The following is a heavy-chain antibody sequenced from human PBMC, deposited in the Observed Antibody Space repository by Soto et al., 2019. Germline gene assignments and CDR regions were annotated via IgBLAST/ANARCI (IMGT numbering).Heavy chain of an antibody. CDR1: RSSLTNIL. V-gene: IGHV5-10-1*01. CDR3: ASGGDASGHQGFDI. J-gene: IGHJ3*02. Sequence: RGESLKTSCKGSRSSLTNILIHCVRLIPWKGLEWMVRIDPGDSLNTYNPSFQGHVTMSAAKSINTAYLQWSSLKASDSAMYSCASGGDASGHQGFDIVGVGTMVT. D-gene: IGHD3-10*01. CDR2: IDPGDSLN.